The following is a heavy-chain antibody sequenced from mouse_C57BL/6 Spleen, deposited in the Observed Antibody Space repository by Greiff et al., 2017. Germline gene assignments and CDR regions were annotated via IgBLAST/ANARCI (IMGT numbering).Heavy chain of an antibody. V-gene: IGHV1-80*01. D-gene: IGHD2-12*01. Sequence: VKVVESGAELVKPGASVKISCKASGYAFSSYWMNWVKQRPGKGLEWIGQIYPGDGDNNYNGKFKGKATLTADKSSSTAYMQLSSLTSEDSAVYFCAIWGGDSYYGRDYFDYWGQGTTLTVSS. CDR2: IYPGDGDN. J-gene: IGHJ2*01. CDR3: AIWGGDSYYGRDYFDY. CDR1: GYAFSSYW.